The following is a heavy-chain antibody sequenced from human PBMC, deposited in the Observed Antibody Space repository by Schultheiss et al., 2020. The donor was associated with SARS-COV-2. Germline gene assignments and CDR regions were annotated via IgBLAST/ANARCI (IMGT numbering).Heavy chain of an antibody. CDR2: INPSGGST. J-gene: IGHJ4*02. Sequence: ASVKVSCKASGYTFTSYYMHWVRQAPGQGLEWMGIINPSGGSTSYAQKFQGRVTITADESTSTAYMELSSLRSEDTAVYYCARASITGTTWGLDYWGQGTLVTVSS. D-gene: IGHD1-7*01. V-gene: IGHV1-46*01. CDR3: ARASITGTTWGLDY. CDR1: GYTFTSYY.